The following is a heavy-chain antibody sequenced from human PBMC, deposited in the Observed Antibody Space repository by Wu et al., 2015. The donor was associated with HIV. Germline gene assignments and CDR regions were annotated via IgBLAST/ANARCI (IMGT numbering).Heavy chain of an antibody. D-gene: IGHD4-17*01. J-gene: IGHJ1*01. Sequence: QVQLVQSGSDLKKPGASVKVSCTASGYIFTAKYIHWVRQAPGQGLEWMGWINPNTGVTHYAPKFQGRVTLTSDTSITTAFMEVNNLRSDDTAVYYCADPGRRVTTTTSWGSWGQGRPGHRLL. CDR2: INPNTGVT. CDR3: ADPGRRVTTTTSWGS. CDR1: GYIFTAKY. V-gene: IGHV1-2*02.